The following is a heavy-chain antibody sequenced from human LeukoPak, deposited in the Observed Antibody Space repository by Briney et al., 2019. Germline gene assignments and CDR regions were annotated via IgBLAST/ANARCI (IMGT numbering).Heavy chain of an antibody. Sequence: PGGSLRLFCAASGFTFSSYAMHWVRQAPGKGLEWVAVISYDGSNKYYADSVKGRFTISRDNSKNTLYLQMNSLRAEDTAVYYCARGARDAVAAFYFDYWGQGTLVTVSS. V-gene: IGHV3-30-3*01. CDR2: ISYDGSNK. D-gene: IGHD6-19*01. CDR3: ARGARDAVAAFYFDY. J-gene: IGHJ4*02. CDR1: GFTFSSYA.